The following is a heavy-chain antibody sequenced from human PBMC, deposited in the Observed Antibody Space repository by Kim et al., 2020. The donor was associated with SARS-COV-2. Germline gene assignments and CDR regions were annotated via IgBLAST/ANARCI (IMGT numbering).Heavy chain of an antibody. J-gene: IGHJ3*02. CDR2: INPNSGGT. D-gene: IGHD3-22*01. Sequence: ASVKVSCKASGYTFTGYYMHWVRQAPGQGLEWMGRINPNSGGTNYAQKFQGRVTMTRDTSISTAYMELSRLRSDDTAVYYCARGRSPPDYYDSSGSDAFDIWGQGTMVTVSS. V-gene: IGHV1-2*06. CDR3: ARGRSPPDYYDSSGSDAFDI. CDR1: GYTFTGYY.